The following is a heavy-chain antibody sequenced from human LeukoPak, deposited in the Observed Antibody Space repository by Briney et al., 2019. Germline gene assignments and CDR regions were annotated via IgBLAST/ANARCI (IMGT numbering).Heavy chain of an antibody. CDR2: INHSGST. J-gene: IGHJ4*02. D-gene: IGHD5-24*01. V-gene: IGHV4-34*01. CDR1: GGSFSGYY. Sequence: SETLSLTCAVYGGSFSGYYWSWIRQPPGKGLEWIGEINHSGSTNYSPSLKSRVTISVDTSKNQFSLKLSSVTAADTAVYYCARGRDGYNPGVYWGQGTLVTVSS. CDR3: ARGRDGYNPGVY.